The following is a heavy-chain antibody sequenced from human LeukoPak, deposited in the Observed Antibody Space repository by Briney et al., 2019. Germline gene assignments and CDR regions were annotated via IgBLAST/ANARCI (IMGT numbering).Heavy chain of an antibody. CDR2: INPSISSR. Sequence: ASVTAACKACGYTVTNYYIHWVRQAPGQGLEWMGMINPSISSRTYAQKFQGRVTVTSDTSTSTVYMEVSSLRSEDTAIYYCARSGMWFSTNDWGQGTRVTVSS. V-gene: IGHV1-46*01. J-gene: IGHJ4*02. CDR3: ARSGMWFSTND. CDR1: GYTVTNYY. D-gene: IGHD2-21*01.